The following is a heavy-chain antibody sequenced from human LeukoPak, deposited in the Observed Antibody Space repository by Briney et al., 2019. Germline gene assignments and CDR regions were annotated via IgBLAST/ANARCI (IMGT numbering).Heavy chain of an antibody. CDR2: IGSSSTYM. CDR3: ARDSRGYTFNKNDY. V-gene: IGHV3-21*01. J-gene: IGHJ4*02. CDR1: GFTFSGYS. Sequence: GGSLRLSCAASGFTFSGYSMNWVRQAPGKGLEWVSSIGSSSTYMYYADSVKGRFTISRDNAENSLYLQMNSLRAEDTAVYYCARDSRGYTFNKNDYWGQGPLVTVSS. D-gene: IGHD5-18*01.